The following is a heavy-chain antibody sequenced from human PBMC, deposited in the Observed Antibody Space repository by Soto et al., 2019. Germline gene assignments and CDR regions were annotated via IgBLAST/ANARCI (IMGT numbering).Heavy chain of an antibody. D-gene: IGHD6-13*01. J-gene: IGHJ4*02. CDR1: GFTVSSNY. CDR2: IYSGGST. V-gene: IGHV3-66*01. Sequence: GGSLRLSCAASGFTVSSNYMSWVRQAPGKGLEWVSVIYSGGSTYYADSVKGRFTISRDNSKNTLYLQMNSLRAEDTAVYYCARYLRWGSSSWYFDYWGQGTLVTVSS. CDR3: ARYLRWGSSSWYFDY.